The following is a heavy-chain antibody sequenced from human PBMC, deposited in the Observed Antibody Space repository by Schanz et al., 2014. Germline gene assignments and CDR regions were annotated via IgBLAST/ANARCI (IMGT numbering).Heavy chain of an antibody. CDR3: ARDRRFFDRDDLYYFDS. CDR2: ISVYTGNT. J-gene: IGHJ4*02. V-gene: IGHV1-18*04. D-gene: IGHD3-3*01. Sequence: QVQLVQSGAEVKKPGASVKVSCTASGFNFNNYDINWVRQATGQGLEWMGWISVYTGNTKYGQKLQGRVTMTTDTSTSTAYMALTDLRSDDTAVYYCARDRRFFDRDDLYYFDSWGQGTLVTVSS. CDR1: GFNFNNYD.